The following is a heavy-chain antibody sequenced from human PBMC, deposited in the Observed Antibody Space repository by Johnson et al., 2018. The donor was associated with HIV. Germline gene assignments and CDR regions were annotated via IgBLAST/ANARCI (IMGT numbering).Heavy chain of an antibody. CDR1: GFTFSSYG. D-gene: IGHD3-3*01. CDR3: ARGRTVVSVFDI. J-gene: IGHJ3*02. V-gene: IGHV3-23*04. CDR2: VTGTGGDT. Sequence: VQLVESGGGVVQPGGSLRLSCAASGFTFSSYGMSWVRQAPGKGLEWVSGVTGTGGDTYYADSVKGRFTISRDNSKNTLSLQMNSLRAEDTAVYYCARGRTVVSVFDIWGQGTMVTVS.